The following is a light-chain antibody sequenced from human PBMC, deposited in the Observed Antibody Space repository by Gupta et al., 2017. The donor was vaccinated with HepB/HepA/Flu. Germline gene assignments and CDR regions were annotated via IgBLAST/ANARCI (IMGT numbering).Light chain of an antibody. J-gene: IGLJ2*01. CDR2: YND. V-gene: IGLV1-44*01. Sequence: QSVLTQPPSASGTPGQRVTRSCSGSSSNIGRTNVNWYQQFPGTAPKLLIYYNDQRPSGVPERFSGSKSGTSASLVISGLRSEDEANYYCAAWDDSLKDVLFGGGTKLSVL. CDR1: SSNIGRTN. CDR3: AAWDDSLKDVL.